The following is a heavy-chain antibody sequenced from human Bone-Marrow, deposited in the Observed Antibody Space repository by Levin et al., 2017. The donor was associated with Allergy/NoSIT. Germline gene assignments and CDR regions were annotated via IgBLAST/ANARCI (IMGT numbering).Heavy chain of an antibody. V-gene: IGHV3-30*18. D-gene: IGHD1-26*01. Sequence: GGSLRLSCAASGFTFSSYGMHWVRQAPGKGLEWVAVISYDGSNKYYADSVKGRFTISRDNSKNTLYLQMNSLRAEDTAVYYCAKARRPYSGSYLRYWGQGTLVTVSS. J-gene: IGHJ4*02. CDR1: GFTFSSYG. CDR3: AKARRPYSGSYLRY. CDR2: ISYDGSNK.